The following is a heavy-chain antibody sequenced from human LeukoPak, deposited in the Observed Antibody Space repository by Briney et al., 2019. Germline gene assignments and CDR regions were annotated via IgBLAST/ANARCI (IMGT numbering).Heavy chain of an antibody. Sequence: PSQTLSLTCTVSDGSISSNSYYWSWIRQPAGKGLEWIGRIYSSGSTNYNPSLKSRVTISIDTSRDQSSLKLPSVTAADTAVYYCARVTIPAAGHAFDIWGQGTMVTVSS. V-gene: IGHV4-61*02. D-gene: IGHD6-13*01. CDR2: IYSSGST. CDR3: ARVTIPAAGHAFDI. CDR1: DGSISSNSYY. J-gene: IGHJ3*02.